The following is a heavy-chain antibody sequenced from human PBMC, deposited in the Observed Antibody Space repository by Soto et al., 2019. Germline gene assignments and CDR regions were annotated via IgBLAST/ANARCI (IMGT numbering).Heavy chain of an antibody. V-gene: IGHV4-39*01. CDR2: IYYSGST. CDR1: GGSISSSSYY. J-gene: IGHJ6*03. D-gene: IGHD5-12*01. CDR3: ARSGKPVARGRIHYYYYMDV. Sequence: SETLSLTCTVSGGSISSSSYYWGWIRQPPGKGLEWIGSIYYSGSTYYNPSLKSRVTISVDTSKNQFSLKLSSVTAADTAVYYCARSGKPVARGRIHYYYYMDVWGKGTTVTVSS.